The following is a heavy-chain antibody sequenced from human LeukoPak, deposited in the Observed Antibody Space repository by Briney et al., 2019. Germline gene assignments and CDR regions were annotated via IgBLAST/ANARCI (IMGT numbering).Heavy chain of an antibody. V-gene: IGHV4-59*01. CDR2: IYYSGST. D-gene: IGHD6-19*01. J-gene: IGHJ4*02. CDR1: GGSIGSYY. CDR3: ARAYYSSGWYLYFDY. Sequence: SETLSLTCTVSGGSIGSYYWSWIRQPPGKGLEWIGYIYYSGSTNYNPSLKSRVTISVDTSKNQFSLKLSSVTAADTAVYYCARAYYSSGWYLYFDYWGQGTLVTVSS.